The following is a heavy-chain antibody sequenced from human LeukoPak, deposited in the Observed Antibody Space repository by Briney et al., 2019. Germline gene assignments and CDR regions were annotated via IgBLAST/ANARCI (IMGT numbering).Heavy chain of an antibody. CDR3: ARWRGGMGLLNPPYFDY. CDR1: GFTFSDYY. CDR2: ISSSGRTI. J-gene: IGHJ4*02. D-gene: IGHD3-3*01. Sequence: GGSLRLSCAASGFTFSDYYMSWIRQAAGKGLEWLSFISSSGRTIYYADSVKGRFTISRDNAKNSLYLQMSSLRVEDTAVYYCARWRGGMGLLNPPYFDYWGLGTLVTVSS. V-gene: IGHV3-11*04.